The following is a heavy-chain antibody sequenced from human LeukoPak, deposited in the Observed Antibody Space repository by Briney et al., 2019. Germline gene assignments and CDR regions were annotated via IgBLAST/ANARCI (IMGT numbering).Heavy chain of an antibody. V-gene: IGHV3-21*01. D-gene: IGHD3-10*01. CDR1: GFNFSNYS. CDR3: ARDHGAGSGRYSEGFDY. CDR2: ISSSGGYM. Sequence: TGGSLRLSCAASGFNFSNYSMNWVRQAPGKGLEWVSSISSSGGYMYYVDSLKGRFTISRDNAKNSLYLQMNSLRVEDTAIYYCARDHGAGSGRYSEGFDYWGQGTLVTVSS. J-gene: IGHJ4*02.